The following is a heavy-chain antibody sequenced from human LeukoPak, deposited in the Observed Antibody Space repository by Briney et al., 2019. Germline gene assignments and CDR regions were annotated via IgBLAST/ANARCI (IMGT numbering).Heavy chain of an antibody. V-gene: IGHV3-21*01. J-gene: IGHJ4*02. CDR3: ARQVVIKYSGFDY. CDR2: ISSSSSYI. D-gene: IGHD3-22*01. Sequence: GGSLRLSCAASGFTFSSSNMNWVRQAPGKGLEWVSSISSSSSYIYYADSVKGRFTISRDNAKNSLYLQMNSLRAEDTAVYYCARQVVIKYSGFDYWGQGTLVTVSS. CDR1: GFTFSSSN.